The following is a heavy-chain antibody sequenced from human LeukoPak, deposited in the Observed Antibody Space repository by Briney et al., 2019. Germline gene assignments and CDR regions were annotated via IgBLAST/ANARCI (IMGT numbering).Heavy chain of an antibody. J-gene: IGHJ6*02. CDR1: GYTFTSYD. CDR3: AGDPRIYGMDV. D-gene: IGHD2-15*01. CDR2: MNPISGNT. V-gene: IGHV1-8*01. Sequence: ASVKVSCKASGYTFTSYDINWVRQAAGQGLEWMGWMNPISGNTGYAQRFQGRVTMTRNTSISTAYMELSSLRSEDTAVYYCAGDPRIYGMDVWGQGTTVTVSS.